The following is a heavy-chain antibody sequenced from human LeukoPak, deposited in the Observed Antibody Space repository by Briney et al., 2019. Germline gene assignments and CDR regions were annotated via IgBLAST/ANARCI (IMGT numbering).Heavy chain of an antibody. D-gene: IGHD6-19*01. V-gene: IGHV3-23*01. J-gene: IGHJ4*02. CDR2: IGGSGDKT. Sequence: GGSLRLSCAASGSTFNRNAISWVRQAPGKGLEWVSTIGGSGDKTFYADSVEGRFTISRDNSENIVHLQKNSLTGEDTALYYCVRRGDASSGWGDHDFWGQGALVTVSS. CDR3: VRRGDASSGWGDHDF. CDR1: GSTFNRNA.